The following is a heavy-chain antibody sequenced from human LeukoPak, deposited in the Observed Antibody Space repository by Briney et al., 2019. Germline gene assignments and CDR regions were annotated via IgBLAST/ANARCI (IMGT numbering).Heavy chain of an antibody. Sequence: GGSLRLSCAASGFTFSSYAMSWVRQAPGKGLEWVSAISSSGGSTYYADSVKGRFTISRDNSKNTLYLQMNSLRAEDTAVYYCAKARDGDFLFDYWGQGTLVTVSS. V-gene: IGHV3-23*01. D-gene: IGHD4-17*01. CDR1: GFTFSSYA. CDR3: AKARDGDFLFDY. CDR2: ISSSGGST. J-gene: IGHJ4*02.